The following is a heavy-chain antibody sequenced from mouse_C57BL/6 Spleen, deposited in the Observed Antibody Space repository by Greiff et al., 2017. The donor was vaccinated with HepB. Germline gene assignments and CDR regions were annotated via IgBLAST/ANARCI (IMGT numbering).Heavy chain of an antibody. J-gene: IGHJ3*01. Sequence: EVHLVESGEGLVKPGGSLKLSCAASGFTFSSYAMSWVRQTPEKRLEWVAYISSGGDYIYYADTVKGRFTISRDNARNTLYLHMSSLKSEDTAMYYCTRDGNYQVAYWGQGTLGTVSA. D-gene: IGHD2-1*01. V-gene: IGHV5-9-1*02. CDR1: GFTFSSYA. CDR2: ISSGGDYI. CDR3: TRDGNYQVAY.